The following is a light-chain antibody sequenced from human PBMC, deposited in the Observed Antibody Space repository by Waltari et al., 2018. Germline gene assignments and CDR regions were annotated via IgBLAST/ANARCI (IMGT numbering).Light chain of an antibody. J-gene: IGKJ1*01. CDR3: QQGYRIPT. CDR1: QSIDTY. Sequence: DIQMTQSPSSLSASVGDRVTISCRASQSIDTYLNWYQHKPGRAPKLLIYDASSLQSGVPSRFSGSGSGTDFTLTISILQPGDFATYYCQQGYRIPTFGPGTNVEIK. CDR2: DAS. V-gene: IGKV1-39*01.